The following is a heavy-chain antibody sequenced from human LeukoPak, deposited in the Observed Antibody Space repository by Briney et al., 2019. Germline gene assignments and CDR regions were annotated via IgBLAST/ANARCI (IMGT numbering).Heavy chain of an antibody. V-gene: IGHV3-30*03. CDR2: ISYDGTNK. CDR1: GSTFSNYV. Sequence: GGSLRLSCAASGSTFSNYVIHWVRQAPGKGLEWLAVISYDGTNKYYADTVKGRFTISRDHSQSTVDLQMNTLRGADTAVYYCVRSPTYYNMDVWGKGTTVTVSS. J-gene: IGHJ6*03. CDR3: VRSPTYYNMDV.